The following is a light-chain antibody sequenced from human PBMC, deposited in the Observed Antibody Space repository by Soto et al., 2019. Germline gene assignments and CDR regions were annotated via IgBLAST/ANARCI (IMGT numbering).Light chain of an antibody. CDR2: SAS. CDR3: QQYNYYPYT. V-gene: IGKV1-5*01. Sequence: DIQMTQSPSTLSASVGDRVTITCRASQSISTWLAWYYQKPGKAPKLLISSASSLEGGVPSRFSGSGSGTDFSLAISSLQPDDFATYYCQQYNYYPYTFGEGTKLEIK. CDR1: QSISTW. J-gene: IGKJ2*01.